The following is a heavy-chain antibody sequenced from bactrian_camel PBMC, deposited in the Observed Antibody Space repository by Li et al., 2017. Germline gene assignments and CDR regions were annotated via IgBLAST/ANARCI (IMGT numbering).Heavy chain of an antibody. J-gene: IGHJ4*01. D-gene: IGHD5*01. V-gene: IGHV3S42*01. CDR1: GFTFSDYT. CDR2: INSSGRST. CDR3: MSRRTWWGDGEDV. Sequence: VQLVESGGDLVRPGGSLRLSCAASGFTFSDYTMTWVRQAPGKGLEWVSDINSSGRSTNYADSVKGRFTISRDNAKNMLYLQMNSLKLEDTAVYYCMSRRTWWGDGEDVWGQGTQVTVS.